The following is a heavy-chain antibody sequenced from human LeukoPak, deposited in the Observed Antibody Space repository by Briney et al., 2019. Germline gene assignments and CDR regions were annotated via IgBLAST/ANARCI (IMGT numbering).Heavy chain of an antibody. V-gene: IGHV1-46*01. CDR1: GYTFTSYY. CDR2: INPSGGST. J-gene: IGHJ5*02. D-gene: IGHD4-23*01. Sequence: ASVTVSCKASGYTFTSYYMHWVRQAPGQGLEWMGIINPSGGSTSYAQKFQGRVTMTRDTSTSTVYMELSSLRSEDTAVYYCARDPGFDCGGMKVIWFDPWGQGTLVTVSS. CDR3: ARDPGFDCGGMKVIWFDP.